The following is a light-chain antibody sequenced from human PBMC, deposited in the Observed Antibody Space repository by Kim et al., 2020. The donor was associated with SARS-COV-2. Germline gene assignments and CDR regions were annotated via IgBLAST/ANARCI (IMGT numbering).Light chain of an antibody. Sequence: LSLSPGESATLSCRASQSIGSSLAWYQHKPGQAPRLLIYDAFNMATGIPARFSGSGSGTDFTLTISSLEPEDFAVYYCQQRSNWYTFGQGTKLEI. J-gene: IGKJ2*01. CDR3: QQRSNWYT. CDR2: DAF. CDR1: QSIGSS. V-gene: IGKV3-11*01.